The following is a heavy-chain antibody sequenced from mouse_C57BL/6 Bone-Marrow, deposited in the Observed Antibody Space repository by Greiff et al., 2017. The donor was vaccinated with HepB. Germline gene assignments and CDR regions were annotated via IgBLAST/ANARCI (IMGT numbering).Heavy chain of an antibody. CDR3: ARQGITTVGYFDV. Sequence: EVHLVESGGDLVKPGGSLKLSCAASGFTFSSYGMSWVRQTPDKRLEWVATISSGGSYTYYPDSVKGRFTISRDNAKNTLYLQMSSLKSEDTAMYYCARQGITTVGYFDVWGTGTTVTVSS. CDR2: ISSGGSYT. CDR1: GFTFSSYG. D-gene: IGHD1-1*01. J-gene: IGHJ1*03. V-gene: IGHV5-6*01.